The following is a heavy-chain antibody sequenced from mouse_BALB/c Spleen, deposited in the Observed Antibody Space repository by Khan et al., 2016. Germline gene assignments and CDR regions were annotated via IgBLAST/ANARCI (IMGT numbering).Heavy chain of an antibody. J-gene: IGHJ2*01. V-gene: IGHV3-2*02. CDR3: ALRGWYGYFFDS. D-gene: IGHD2-10*02. CDR1: GYSITSDYA. CDR2: ISYSGTT. Sequence: EVQLQESGPGLVKPSQSLSLTCTVTGYSITSDYARNWIRQFPGNKLEWMGYISYSGTTRYNPSLKSRISITRDTSKNQFFLQLNSETTEATATSYWALRGWYGYFFDSWGQGTTLTVSS.